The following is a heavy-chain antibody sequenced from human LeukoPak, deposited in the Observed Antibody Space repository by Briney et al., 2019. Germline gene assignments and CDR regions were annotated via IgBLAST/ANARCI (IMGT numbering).Heavy chain of an antibody. CDR1: GFTFSNYA. CDR2: ISYDGSDK. V-gene: IGHV3-30-3*01. CDR3: ARDMGKYGDYDAFDI. D-gene: IGHD4-17*01. J-gene: IGHJ3*02. Sequence: GGSLRLSCAASGFTFSNYAMHWVRQAPGKGLEWVAVISYDGSDKYYADSVKGRFTISRGNSKNTLYLQMNSLRAEDTAVYYCARDMGKYGDYDAFDIWGQGTMVTVSS.